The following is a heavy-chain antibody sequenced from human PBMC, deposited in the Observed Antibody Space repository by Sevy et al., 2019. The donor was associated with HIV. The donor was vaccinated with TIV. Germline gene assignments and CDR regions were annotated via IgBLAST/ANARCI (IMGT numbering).Heavy chain of an antibody. D-gene: IGHD5-18*01. CDR1: GFTFSSYD. CDR3: AREGMSGGYSYGYYYYYGMDV. Sequence: GGSLRLSCAASGFTFSSYDMHWVRQATGKGLEWVSAIGTAGDKYYPGSVKGRFTISRENAKNSLYLQMNSLRAGDTAVYYCAREGMSGGYSYGYYYYYGMDVWGQGTTVTVSS. CDR2: IGTAGDK. J-gene: IGHJ6*02. V-gene: IGHV3-13*01.